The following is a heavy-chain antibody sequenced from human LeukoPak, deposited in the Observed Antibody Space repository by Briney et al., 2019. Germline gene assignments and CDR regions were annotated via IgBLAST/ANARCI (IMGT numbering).Heavy chain of an antibody. CDR2: LAYDARS. D-gene: IGHD6-19*01. V-gene: IGHV3-33*01. CDR1: GFPFSSYG. J-gene: IGHJ4*02. Sequence: GTSLRLSCAASGFPFSSYGMHWVRQAPGKGLEWVARLAYDARSDYANSVKGRFSISRDDSKNTLFLDMSNLRVEDTALYYCARDLSAAFDFWGQGVLVTVSS. CDR3: ARDLSAAFDF.